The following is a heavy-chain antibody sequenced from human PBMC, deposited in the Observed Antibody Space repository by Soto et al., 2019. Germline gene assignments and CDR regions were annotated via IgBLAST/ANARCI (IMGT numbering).Heavy chain of an antibody. J-gene: IGHJ5*02. V-gene: IGHV1-3*01. CDR2: INAGNGDT. CDR1: GYTFSSYA. CDR3: AKAISGYVT. D-gene: IGHD5-12*01. Sequence: ASVKDSCKASGYTFSSYAMHWVRQAPGQRLEWMGWINAGNGDTRYSQIFQGRVTLTRDTSASTVYLDLSSLRSEDTAIYYCAKAISGYVTWGQGTLVTVFS.